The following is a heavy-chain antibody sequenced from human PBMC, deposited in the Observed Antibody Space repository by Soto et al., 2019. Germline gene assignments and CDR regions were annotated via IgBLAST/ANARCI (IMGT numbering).Heavy chain of an antibody. D-gene: IGHD3-16*01. Sequence: GGSLRLSCAASGFTFSGYWMHWVRQAPGKGLVWVSRIKADGSSTSYADSVKGRFTISRDNAKNTLYLQMNSLRAEDTAIYYCARVGFGEKSYWGQGTLVTVSS. CDR2: IKADGSST. J-gene: IGHJ4*02. CDR1: GFTFSGYW. CDR3: ARVGFGEKSY. V-gene: IGHV3-74*01.